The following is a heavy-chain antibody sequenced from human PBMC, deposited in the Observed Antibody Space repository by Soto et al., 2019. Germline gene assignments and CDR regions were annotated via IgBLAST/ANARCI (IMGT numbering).Heavy chain of an antibody. Sequence: PGGSLRLSCAASGFTFSSYAMSWVRQAPGKGLEWVSAISGSGGSTYYADSVKGRFTISRDNSKNTLYLQMNSLRAEDTAVYYCAKSSFFGGQNYHQDGMAFRAQGTTDPGSS. V-gene: IGHV3-23*01. D-gene: IGHD1-7*01. CDR3: AKSSFFGGQNYHQDGMAF. CDR1: GFTFSSYA. CDR2: ISGSGGST. J-gene: IGHJ6*02.